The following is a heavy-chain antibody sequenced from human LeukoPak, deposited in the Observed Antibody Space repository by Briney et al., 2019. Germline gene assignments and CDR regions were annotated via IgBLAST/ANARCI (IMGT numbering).Heavy chain of an antibody. CDR2: IYYSGST. CDR1: GGSISSSSYY. J-gene: IGHJ6*03. CDR3: ARRPIVGATIYYYYYYMDV. V-gene: IGHV4-39*01. Sequence: PSETLSLTCTVSGGSISSSSYYWGWLRQPPGKGLEWIGSIYYSGSTYYNPSLKSRVTISVDTSKNQFSLKLSSVTAADTAVYYCARRPIVGATIYYYYYYMDVWGKGTTVTVSS. D-gene: IGHD1-26*01.